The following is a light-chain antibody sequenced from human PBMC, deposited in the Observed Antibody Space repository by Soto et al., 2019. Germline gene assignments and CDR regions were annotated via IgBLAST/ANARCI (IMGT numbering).Light chain of an antibody. Sequence: QSALTQPRSVSGSPGQSVTISCTGTSSDVGGYNYVSWYQQHPGKAPKLMIYDVSKRPSGVPDRFSGSKSGNTASLTISGLQADDEADYYCCSYGGVFGTGTKLTVL. V-gene: IGLV2-11*01. CDR1: SSDVGGYNY. CDR3: CSYGGV. CDR2: DVS. J-gene: IGLJ1*01.